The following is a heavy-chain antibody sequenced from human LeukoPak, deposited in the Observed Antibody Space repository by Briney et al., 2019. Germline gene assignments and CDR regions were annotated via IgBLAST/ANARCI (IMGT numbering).Heavy chain of an antibody. D-gene: IGHD1-26*01. J-gene: IGHJ4*02. CDR1: GFTFSTYG. CDR2: ISYDGTNK. V-gene: IGHV3-30*18. CDR3: EKDRIVGATFGPYYFDY. Sequence: HPGGSLRLSCAASGFTFSTYGMHWVRQAPGKGLEWVAVISYDGTNKYYADSVKGRFTISRDNSKNTLYLQMNSLRAEDTAVYYCEKDRIVGATFGPYYFDYWGQGALVTVSS.